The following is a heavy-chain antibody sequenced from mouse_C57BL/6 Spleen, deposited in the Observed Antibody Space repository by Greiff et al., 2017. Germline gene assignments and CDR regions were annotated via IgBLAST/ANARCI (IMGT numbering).Heavy chain of an antibody. D-gene: IGHD2-4*01. Sequence: EVQLVESGGDLVKPGGSLKLSCAASGFTFSSYGMSWVRQTPDKRLEWVATISSGGSYTYYPDSVKGRFTISRDNAKNTLYLQMSSLKSEDTAMYYGARQGYDYDRGDFDYWGQGTTLTVSS. V-gene: IGHV5-6*01. CDR2: ISSGGSYT. CDR1: GFTFSSYG. CDR3: ARQGYDYDRGDFDY. J-gene: IGHJ2*01.